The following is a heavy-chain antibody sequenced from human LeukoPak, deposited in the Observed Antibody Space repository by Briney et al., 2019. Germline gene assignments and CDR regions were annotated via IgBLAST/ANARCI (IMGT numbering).Heavy chain of an antibody. CDR2: IIPIFGTA. Sequence: ASVKVSCKASGGTFSSYAISWVRQAPGQGLEWMGRIIPIFGTANYAQKFQGRGTITTDEATSTAFMELSSLISEDTAVYYCAREQQWLDYWGQGTLVSVSS. CDR1: GGTFSSYA. V-gene: IGHV1-69*05. J-gene: IGHJ4*02. D-gene: IGHD6-19*01. CDR3: AREQQWLDY.